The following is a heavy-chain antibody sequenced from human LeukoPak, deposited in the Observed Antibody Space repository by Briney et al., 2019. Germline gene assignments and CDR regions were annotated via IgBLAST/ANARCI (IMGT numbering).Heavy chain of an antibody. CDR3: AREWSHLHYGGNFDY. CDR2: IYHSGST. V-gene: IGHV4-38-2*02. CDR1: GYSISSGYY. J-gene: IGHJ4*02. Sequence: PSETLSLTCAVSGYSISSGYYWGWIRQPPGKGLEGIVSIYHSGSTSYNPSLKSRVTISVDTSKNQFSPKPSSVTAADTVVYYCAREWSHLHYGGNFDYWGQGTLVTVSS. D-gene: IGHD4-23*01.